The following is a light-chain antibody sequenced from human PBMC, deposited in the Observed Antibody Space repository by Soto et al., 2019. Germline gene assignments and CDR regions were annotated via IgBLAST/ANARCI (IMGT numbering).Light chain of an antibody. J-gene: IGKJ2*01. Sequence: DIPLTQSPSFLSASVGDRVTITCRASQGISSYLAWFQQKPGKGPNLLIYVASTLPSEVPSRFSGSGSGTEFTLTISSLQPEDFPTYYCLQLNSYPITFGQGTKLELK. V-gene: IGKV1-9*01. CDR1: QGISSY. CDR3: LQLNSYPIT. CDR2: VAS.